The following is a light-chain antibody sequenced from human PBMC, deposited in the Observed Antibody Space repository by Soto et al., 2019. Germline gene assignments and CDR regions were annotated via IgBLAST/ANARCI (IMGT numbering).Light chain of an antibody. CDR1: SSDVGGYNY. CDR3: SSYTSSSNHHVV. V-gene: IGLV2-14*01. J-gene: IGLJ2*01. Sequence: QSALTQPASVSGSPGQSITISCTGTSSDVGGYNYVSWYQQHPGKAPKLMIYDVSNRPSGVSNRFSGSKSGNTASLTISGLQAEDEADYYCSSYTSSSNHHVVFGGGTQLTVL. CDR2: DVS.